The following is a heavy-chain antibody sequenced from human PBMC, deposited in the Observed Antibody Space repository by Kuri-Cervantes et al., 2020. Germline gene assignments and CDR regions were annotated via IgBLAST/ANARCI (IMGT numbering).Heavy chain of an antibody. CDR2: IKQDGSEK. CDR3: ARLPYSGDDYFDY. CDR1: GFTFSNYW. J-gene: IGHJ4*02. V-gene: IGHV3-7*01. Sequence: GGSLRLSCAASGFTFSNYWMSWVRQAPGKGLEWVANIKQDGSEKYYVDSVKGRFTISRDNAKNSLYLQMNSLRAEDTAVYYCARLPYSGDDYFDYWGQGNLVTVSS. D-gene: IGHD5-12*01.